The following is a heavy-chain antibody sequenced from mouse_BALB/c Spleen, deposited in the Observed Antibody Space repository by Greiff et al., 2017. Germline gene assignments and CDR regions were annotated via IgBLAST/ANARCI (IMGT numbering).Heavy chain of an antibody. CDR3: ARDGRLLPYAMDY. D-gene: IGHD2-3*01. Sequence: VQLVESGPGLVAPSQSLSITCTVSGFSLTGYGVNWVRQPPGKGLEWLGMIWGDGSTDYNSALKSRLSISKDNSKSQVFLKMNSLQTDDTARYYCARDGRLLPYAMDYWGQGTSVTVSS. CDR1: GFSLTGYG. CDR2: IWGDGST. V-gene: IGHV2-6-7*01. J-gene: IGHJ4*01.